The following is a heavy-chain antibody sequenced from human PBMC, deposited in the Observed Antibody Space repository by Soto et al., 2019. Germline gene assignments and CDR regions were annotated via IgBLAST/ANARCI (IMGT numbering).Heavy chain of an antibody. D-gene: IGHD2-21*01. J-gene: IGHJ6*02. CDR1: GFTFSSYA. CDR2: ITSSGGNT. V-gene: IGHV3-64*01. Sequence: EVQLVESGGGLVQPGGSLRLSCAASGFTFSSYAMHWVRQAPGKGLEYVSAITSSGGNTDYASSLKGRFTISRDNSKNTLYLQMGSLRTEDMGVYYCARRIPFGYGMDVWGQGTTVTVSS. CDR3: ARRIPFGYGMDV.